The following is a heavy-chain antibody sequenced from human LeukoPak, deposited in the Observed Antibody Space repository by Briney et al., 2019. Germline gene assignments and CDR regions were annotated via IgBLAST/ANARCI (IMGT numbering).Heavy chain of an antibody. D-gene: IGHD6-19*01. CDR2: IKPDGSEK. CDR3: ARDRGGRGWYEFES. J-gene: IGHJ4*02. CDR1: GFTFSIYW. V-gene: IGHV3-7*01. Sequence: PGGSLRLSCAASGFTFSIYWMSWVRQAPGKGLERVASIKPDGSEKYYVDSMKGRFTISRDNAKNPLYLQMNSLRAEDTGVFYCARDRGGRGWYEFESWGQGNVVTVSA.